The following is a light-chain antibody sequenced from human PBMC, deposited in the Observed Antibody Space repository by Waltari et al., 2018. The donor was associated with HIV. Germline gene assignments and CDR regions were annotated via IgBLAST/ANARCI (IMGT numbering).Light chain of an antibody. J-gene: IGLJ3*02. Sequence: QSALTQPASVSGSPGQSITISCTGSSSDVGSYNLVSWYQQHPGKAPKIMIYEGINRPSGMSNRFSGSKSGNTASLTISGLQAEDEADYYCCSYAGSSNWVFGGGTKLTVL. CDR3: CSYAGSSNWV. CDR2: EGI. V-gene: IGLV2-23*01. CDR1: SSDVGSYNL.